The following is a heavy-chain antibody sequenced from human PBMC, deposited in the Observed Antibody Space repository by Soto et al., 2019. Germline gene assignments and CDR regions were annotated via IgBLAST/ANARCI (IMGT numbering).Heavy chain of an antibody. J-gene: IGHJ5*02. CDR1: GGSISSGGYS. V-gene: IGHV4-30-2*01. CDR3: ARTNNWFDP. Sequence: SETLSLTCAVSGGSISSGGYSWSWIRQPPGKGLEWIGYIYHSGSTYYNPSLKSRVTISVDRSKNQFSLKLSSVTAADTAVYYCARTNNWFDPWGQGTLDTVSS. CDR2: IYHSGST.